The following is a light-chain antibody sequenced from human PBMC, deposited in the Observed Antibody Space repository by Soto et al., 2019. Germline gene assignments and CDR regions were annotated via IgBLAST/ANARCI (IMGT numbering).Light chain of an antibody. CDR2: GAS. V-gene: IGKV3-20*01. Sequence: LTQGAGPLSFSPGESPSLSCRASQSVSSSYLAWYQQKPGQAPRLLIYGASSRATGIPDRFSGSGSGTDFTLTISRLEPEDFAVYYCQQYGSSPPWTFGQGTKVDIK. CDR3: QQYGSSPPWT. CDR1: QSVSSSY. J-gene: IGKJ1*01.